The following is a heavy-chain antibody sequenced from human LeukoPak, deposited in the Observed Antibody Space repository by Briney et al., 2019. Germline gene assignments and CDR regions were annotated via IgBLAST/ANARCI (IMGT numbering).Heavy chain of an antibody. D-gene: IGHD1-26*01. Sequence: ASVKVSCKASGYTFTGYYMHWVRQAPGQGLEWMGWISPNSGGTNYAQKFQGRVTMTRDTSISTAYMELSRLGSDDTAVYYCARVHRGSYPSDYWGQGTLVTVSS. CDR2: ISPNSGGT. V-gene: IGHV1-2*02. CDR3: ARVHRGSYPSDY. CDR1: GYTFTGYY. J-gene: IGHJ4*02.